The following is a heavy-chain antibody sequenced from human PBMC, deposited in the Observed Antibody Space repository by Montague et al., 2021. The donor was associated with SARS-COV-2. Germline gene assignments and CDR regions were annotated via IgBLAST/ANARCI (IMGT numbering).Heavy chain of an antibody. CDR2: IYYSGST. J-gene: IGHJ6*02. CDR3: ARGGYYDSSGYSLLYYYYGMDV. D-gene: IGHD3-22*01. Sequence: TLSFTCTVSGGSISSGRYYWSWIRQHPGKGLEWIGYIYYSGSTYYNPSLKSRVTISVDTSKNQFSLKLSSVTAADTAVYYCARGGYYDSSGYSLLYYYYGMDVWGQGTTVTVSS. V-gene: IGHV4-31*03. CDR1: GGSISSGRYY.